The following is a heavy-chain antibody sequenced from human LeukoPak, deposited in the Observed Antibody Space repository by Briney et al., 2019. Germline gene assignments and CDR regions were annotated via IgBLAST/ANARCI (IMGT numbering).Heavy chain of an antibody. CDR2: IYYSGST. CDR1: GGSISSSSYY. J-gene: IGHJ4*02. V-gene: IGHV4-39*01. Sequence: PSETLSLTCTVSGGSISSSSYYWGWIRQPPGKGLEWIGSIYYSGSTYYNPSLKSRVTISVDTSKNQFSLKLSSVTAADTAVYYCASVFFGGQFDYWGQGTLVIVSS. D-gene: IGHD3-16*01. CDR3: ASVFFGGQFDY.